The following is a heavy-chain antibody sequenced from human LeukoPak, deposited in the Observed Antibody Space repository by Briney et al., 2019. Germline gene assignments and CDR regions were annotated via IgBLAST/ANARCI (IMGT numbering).Heavy chain of an antibody. CDR1: GGSISSYY. CDR3: ARENSGYDSYYYYYMDV. D-gene: IGHD5-12*01. J-gene: IGHJ6*03. CDR2: IYYSGST. V-gene: IGHV4-59*01. Sequence: PSETLSLTCTVSGGSISSYYWSWVRQPPGKGLEWIGYIYYSGSTNYNPSLKSRVTISVDTSKNQFSLKLSSVTAADAAVYYCARENSGYDSYYYYYMDVWGKGTTVTVSS.